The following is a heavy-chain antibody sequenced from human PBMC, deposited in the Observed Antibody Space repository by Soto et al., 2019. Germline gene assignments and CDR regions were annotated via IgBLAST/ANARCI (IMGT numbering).Heavy chain of an antibody. CDR1: GGSITSYY. D-gene: IGHD1-26*01. CDR3: ARVGPTTRAFDI. V-gene: IGHV4-59*01. J-gene: IGHJ3*02. CDR2: IYTSGTT. Sequence: QVQLQESGPGLVKPSETLSLTCTVSGGSITSYYWSWIRQPPGKGLEWIGFIYTSGTTYYNPSLKSRVTISVDLSQNQFSLKRTSLTAADTAMYYCARVGPTTRAFDIWGQGTVVTVSS.